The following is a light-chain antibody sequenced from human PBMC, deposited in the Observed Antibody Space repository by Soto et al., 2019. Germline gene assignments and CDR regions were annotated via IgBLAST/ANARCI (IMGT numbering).Light chain of an antibody. CDR2: GAS. Sequence: EIVLTQSPGTMSLSPGERATISCRASQSVSSSYLAWYQQKPGQAPRLLIYGASSRATGIPDRFSGSGSGTDCTLTISRLEPEDFAVYYCQQDVSSPLVTFGGGTKVDLK. V-gene: IGKV3-20*01. J-gene: IGKJ4*01. CDR1: QSVSSSY. CDR3: QQDVSSPLVT.